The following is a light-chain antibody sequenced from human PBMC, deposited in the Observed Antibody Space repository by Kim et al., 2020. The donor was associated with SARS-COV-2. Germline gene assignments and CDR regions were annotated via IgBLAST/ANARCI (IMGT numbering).Light chain of an antibody. CDR2: DVS. Sequence: QSALTQPASVSGSPGQSITISCTVTSSDVGGYNYVSWYQQHPGKAPKLMIYDVSNRPSGVSNRFSGSKSGNTASLTISGLQAEDEADYYCSSYTSSSTWVFGGGTQLTVL. CDR1: SSDVGGYNY. V-gene: IGLV2-14*03. J-gene: IGLJ3*02. CDR3: SSYTSSSTWV.